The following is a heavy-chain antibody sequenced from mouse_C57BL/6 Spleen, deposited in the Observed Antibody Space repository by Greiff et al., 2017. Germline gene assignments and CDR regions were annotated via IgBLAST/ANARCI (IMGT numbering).Heavy chain of an antibody. Sequence: QVQLQQSGAELARPGASVKLSCKASGYTFTSYGISWVKQRTGQGLGWIGEIYPRSGNTYYNEKFKGKATLTADKSSSTAYMELRSLTSEDSAVYFCARGDYGSSYGYFDVWGTGTTVTVSS. J-gene: IGHJ1*03. V-gene: IGHV1-81*01. CDR3: ARGDYGSSYGYFDV. CDR2: IYPRSGNT. CDR1: GYTFTSYG. D-gene: IGHD1-1*01.